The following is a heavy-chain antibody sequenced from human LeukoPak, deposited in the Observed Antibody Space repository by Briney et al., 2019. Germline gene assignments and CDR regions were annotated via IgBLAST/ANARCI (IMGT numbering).Heavy chain of an antibody. CDR3: AKGLSALPSAGEY. V-gene: IGHV3-7*01. CDR2: IKQDGSEK. CDR1: GFTLSSSW. Sequence: GGSLRLSCAASGFTLSSSWMSWVRQAPGEGLEWVANIKQDGSEKYYVDSVKGRFTISRDNAKNSLYLQMNSLRAEDTAVYYCAKGLSALPSAGEYWGQGTLVTVSS. D-gene: IGHD3-10*01. J-gene: IGHJ4*02.